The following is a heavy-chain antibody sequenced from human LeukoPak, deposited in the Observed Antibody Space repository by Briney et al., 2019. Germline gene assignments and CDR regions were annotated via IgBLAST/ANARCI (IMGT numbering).Heavy chain of an antibody. Sequence: GGSLRLSCAASGFTFSSYAMSWVRQAPGKGLEWVSAISGSGGSTYYADSVKGRFTISRDNSKNTLYLQMNSLRAEDTAVYYCAKRPSGSGSYSGYFDYWGQGTLVTVSS. CDR1: GFTFSSYA. CDR2: ISGSGGST. J-gene: IGHJ4*02. V-gene: IGHV3-23*01. D-gene: IGHD3-10*01. CDR3: AKRPSGSGSYSGYFDY.